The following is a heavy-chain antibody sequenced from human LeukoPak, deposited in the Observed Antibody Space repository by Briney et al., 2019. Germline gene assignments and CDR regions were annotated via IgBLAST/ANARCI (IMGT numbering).Heavy chain of an antibody. Sequence: PSETLSLTCSVSGDSTIYNYWSWIRQPAGKGLEWIGRIFSDGKINYSPPLESRVTMSVDNAKNQFSLRLSSVTAADTAVYYCARGPGVFGRIWYMDVWGQGTTVSVSS. V-gene: IGHV4-4*07. J-gene: IGHJ6*03. CDR2: IFSDGKI. CDR1: GDSTIYNY. D-gene: IGHD3-3*01. CDR3: ARGPGVFGRIWYMDV.